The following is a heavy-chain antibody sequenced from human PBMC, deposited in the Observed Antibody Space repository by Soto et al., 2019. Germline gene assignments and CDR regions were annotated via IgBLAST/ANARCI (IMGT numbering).Heavy chain of an antibody. J-gene: IGHJ6*02. V-gene: IGHV1-8*01. CDR2: MNPNSGNT. Sequence: QVQLVQSGAEVKKPGASVKVSCKASGYTFTSYDINWVRQATGQGLEWMGWMNPNSGNTGYAQKFQGRVTMNRDTSLTKAYKELSNLRAEDTAVYYCSREMTKRGMDVWGQGTTVTVSS. CDR3: SREMTKRGMDV. CDR1: GYTFTSYD.